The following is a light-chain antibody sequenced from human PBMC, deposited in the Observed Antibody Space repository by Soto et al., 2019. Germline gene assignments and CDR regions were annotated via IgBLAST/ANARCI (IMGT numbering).Light chain of an antibody. CDR1: QSVSSRF. J-gene: IGKJ5*01. CDR2: GAS. Sequence: EIVLTQSPGTLSLSPGDRVTLSCRASQSVSSRFLAWYQQKHGQAPSLLIYGASSRATGIPDRFSGSGSGTDFTLTISRLEPEDFAVYYCQLYSRSPRQITFGQGTRLEIK. V-gene: IGKV3-20*01. CDR3: QLYSRSPRQIT.